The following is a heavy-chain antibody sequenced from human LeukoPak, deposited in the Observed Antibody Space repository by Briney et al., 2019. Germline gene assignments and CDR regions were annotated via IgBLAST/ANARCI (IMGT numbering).Heavy chain of an antibody. CDR3: ARVYSTIFGVVRNWFDP. J-gene: IGHJ5*02. D-gene: IGHD3-3*01. Sequence: PGGSLRLSCAASGFTFSSYSMNWVRQAPGKGLEWVSSISSSSSYIYYADSVKGRFTISRDNAKNSLYLQMNSLRAEDTAVYYCARVYSTIFGVVRNWFDPWGQGTRVTVSS. CDR2: ISSSSSYI. CDR1: GFTFSSYS. V-gene: IGHV3-21*01.